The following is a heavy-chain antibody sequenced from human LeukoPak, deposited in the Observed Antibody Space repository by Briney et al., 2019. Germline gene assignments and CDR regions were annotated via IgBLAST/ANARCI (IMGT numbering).Heavy chain of an antibody. CDR3: ARVGTRIAADGTPQINY. Sequence: ASVKVSCKASGYTFTGYYMHWVRQAPGQGLEWMGWINPNSGGTNYAQKFQGRVTMTRDTSISTAYMELSRLRSDDTAVYYCARVGTRIAADGTPQINYWGQGTLVTVSS. V-gene: IGHV1-2*02. CDR2: INPNSGGT. J-gene: IGHJ4*02. CDR1: GYTFTGYY. D-gene: IGHD6-13*01.